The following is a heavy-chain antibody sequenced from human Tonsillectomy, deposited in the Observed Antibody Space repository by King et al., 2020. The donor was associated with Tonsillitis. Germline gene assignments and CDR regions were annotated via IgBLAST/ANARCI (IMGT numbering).Heavy chain of an antibody. V-gene: IGHV4-34*01. J-gene: IGHJ5*02. CDR3: ARGLRGYDFWSGYLSNWFDP. Sequence: VQLQQWGAGLLKPSETLSLTCAVYGGSFSGYYWSWIRQPPGKGREWIVEINHSGSTNYNPSLKSRVTISVDTSKNQVSLKLSSVTAADTAVYYCARGLRGYDFWSGYLSNWFDPWGQGTLVTVSS. CDR1: GGSFSGYY. CDR2: INHSGST. D-gene: IGHD3-3*01.